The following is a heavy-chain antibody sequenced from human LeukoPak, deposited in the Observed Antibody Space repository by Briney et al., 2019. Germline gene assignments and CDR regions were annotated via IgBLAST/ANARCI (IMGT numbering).Heavy chain of an antibody. CDR3: ARDLSGVTGYTYGRGIDY. CDR2: ISSSSSYI. Sequence: KAGGSLRLSCEVSGFTFSSYSMNWVRQAPGKGLEWVSSISSSSSYIYYADSVKGRFTISRDNAKKSLYLQMNSLRAEDTAVYYCARDLSGVTGYTYGRGIDYWGQGTLVTVSS. V-gene: IGHV3-21*01. CDR1: GFTFSSYS. D-gene: IGHD5-18*01. J-gene: IGHJ4*02.